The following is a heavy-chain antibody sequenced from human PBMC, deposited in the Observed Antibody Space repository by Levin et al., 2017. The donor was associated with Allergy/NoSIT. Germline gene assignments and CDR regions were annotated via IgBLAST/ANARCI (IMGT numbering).Heavy chain of an antibody. J-gene: IGHJ4*02. CDR1: GFSFNYYA. CDR2: VSFDGSAQ. D-gene: IGHD1-26*01. Sequence: GGSLRLSCEVSGFSFNYYAMHWVRQSPGKGLEWVALVSFDGSAQYYADSVRGRFTVSRDNSQNKLSLLMTGLIREDTAIYFCTRGLYPRAYFDYWGQGPLVTVSS. CDR3: TRGLYPRAYFDY. V-gene: IGHV3-30-3*01.